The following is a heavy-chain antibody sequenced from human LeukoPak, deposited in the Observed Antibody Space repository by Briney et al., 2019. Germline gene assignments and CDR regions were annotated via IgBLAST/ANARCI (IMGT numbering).Heavy chain of an antibody. CDR2: INPNSGGT. J-gene: IGHJ4*02. V-gene: IGHV1-2*02. D-gene: IGHD1-26*01. CDR3: ARGSRWELLHRYFDY. CDR1: GYTFTGYY. Sequence: ASVKVSCKASGYTFTGYYMHWVRQAPGQGLEWMGWINPNSGGTNYAQKFQGRVTMTRDTSISTAYMELSRLRSDDTAVYYCARGSRWELLHRYFDYWGQGTLVTVSS.